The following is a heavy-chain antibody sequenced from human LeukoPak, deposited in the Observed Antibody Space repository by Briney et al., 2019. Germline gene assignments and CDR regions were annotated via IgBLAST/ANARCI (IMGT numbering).Heavy chain of an antibody. CDR2: IWYDGSNK. V-gene: IGHV3-33*01. D-gene: IGHD2-15*01. J-gene: IGHJ6*02. Sequence: GGSLRLSCAASGFTFSSYGMHWVRQAPGKGLEWVAVIWYDGSNKYHADSVKGRFTISRDNSKNTLYLQMNSLRAEDTAVYYCAREGSPTPYYYYGMDVWGQGTTVTLSS. CDR1: GFTFSSYG. CDR3: AREGSPTPYYYYGMDV.